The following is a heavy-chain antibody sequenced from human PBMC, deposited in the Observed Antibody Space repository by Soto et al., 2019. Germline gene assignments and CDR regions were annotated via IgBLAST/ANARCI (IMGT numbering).Heavy chain of an antibody. CDR2: ISYDGSNK. J-gene: IGHJ6*02. V-gene: IGHV3-30*18. CDR1: GFTFSSYG. D-gene: IGHD2-2*01. CDR3: AKDLGVVVPAALMDV. Sequence: PGGSLRLSCATSGFTFSSYGMHWVRQAPGKGLGWVAVISYDGSNKYYADSVKGRFTISRDNSKNTLYLQMNSLRAEDTAVYYCAKDLGVVVPAALMDVWGQGTTVTVSS.